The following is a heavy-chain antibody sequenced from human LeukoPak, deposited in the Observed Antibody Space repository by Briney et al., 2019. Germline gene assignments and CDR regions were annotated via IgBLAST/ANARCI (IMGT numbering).Heavy chain of an antibody. V-gene: IGHV3-30*04. D-gene: IGHD2-21*02. CDR1: GFTFSSYA. J-gene: IGHJ4*02. Sequence: QPGGSLRLSCAASGFTFSSYAMHWVRQAPGKGLEWVAVISYDGSNKYYADSVKGRFTISRDNSKNTLYLQMNSLRAEDTAVYYCARGYCGGDCLDYWGQGTLVTVSS. CDR3: ARGYCGGDCLDY. CDR2: ISYDGSNK.